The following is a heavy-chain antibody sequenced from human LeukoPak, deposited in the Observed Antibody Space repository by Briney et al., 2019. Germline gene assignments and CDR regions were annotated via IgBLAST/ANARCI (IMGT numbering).Heavy chain of an antibody. V-gene: IGHV1-2*04. CDR1: GYTFTGYY. J-gene: IGHJ6*02. D-gene: IGHD6-19*01. CDR2: INPNSGGT. CDR3: ARDQAVAGHPDGMDV. Sequence: ASVKVSCKAYGYTFTGYYMHWVRQAPGQGLEWMGWINPNSGGTNYAQKFQGWVTMTRDTSISTAYMELSRLRSDDTAVYYCARDQAVAGHPDGMDVWGQGTTVTVSS.